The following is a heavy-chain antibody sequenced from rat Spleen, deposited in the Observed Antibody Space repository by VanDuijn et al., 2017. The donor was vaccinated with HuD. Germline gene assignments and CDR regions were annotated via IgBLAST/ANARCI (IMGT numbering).Heavy chain of an antibody. V-gene: IGHV5-31*01. CDR3: ARSVFDY. Sequence: EVQLMESGGGLVQPGRSLKLSCVASGFTFNNYWMTWPRQAPGKGLELVASISYDGSRTYYRDSVKGRFTISRDNAESTLYMQMDSLRTEDTATYYCARSVFDYWGQGVMVTVSS. CDR2: ISYDGSRT. J-gene: IGHJ2*01. CDR1: GFTFNNYW.